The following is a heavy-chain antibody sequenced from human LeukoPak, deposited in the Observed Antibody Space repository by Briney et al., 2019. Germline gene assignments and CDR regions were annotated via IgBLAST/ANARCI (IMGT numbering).Heavy chain of an antibody. Sequence: ASVKVSCKASGYTFTGYYMHWVRQAPGQGLEWMGWINPNSGGTNYAQKFQGRVTMTRDTSISTAYMELGRLRSDDTAVYYCARGDVVVPAATGTVDYWGQGTLVTVSS. J-gene: IGHJ4*02. V-gene: IGHV1-2*02. CDR3: ARGDVVVPAATGTVDY. D-gene: IGHD2-2*01. CDR2: INPNSGGT. CDR1: GYTFTGYY.